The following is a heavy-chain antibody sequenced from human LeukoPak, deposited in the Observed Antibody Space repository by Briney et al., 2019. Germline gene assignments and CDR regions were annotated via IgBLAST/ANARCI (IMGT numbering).Heavy chain of an antibody. Sequence: PGGSLRLSCAASGFTFSSYGMHWVRQAPGKGLEWVAVIWYDGSNKYYADSVKGRFTISRNNSKNTLYLQMNSLRAEDTAVYYCARDNGGSYGNWFDPWGQGTLVTVSS. CDR2: IWYDGSNK. D-gene: IGHD1-26*01. V-gene: IGHV3-33*01. J-gene: IGHJ5*02. CDR3: ARDNGGSYGNWFDP. CDR1: GFTFSSYG.